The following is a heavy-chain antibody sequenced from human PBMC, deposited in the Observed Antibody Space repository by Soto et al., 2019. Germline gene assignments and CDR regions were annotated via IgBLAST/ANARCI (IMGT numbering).Heavy chain of an antibody. J-gene: IGHJ4*02. CDR2: INANNGNT. CDR1: GYTFTGYY. V-gene: IGHV1-3*01. CDR3: ARDLRGYCSSTSCKPIDY. D-gene: IGHD2-2*01. Sequence: ASVKVSCKASGYTFTGYYMHWVRQAPGQGLKWMGWINANNGNTKYSQKFQGRVNITRDTSTSTAYMELSSLRSEDTAVYYCARDLRGYCSSTSCKPIDYWGQGTLVTVSS.